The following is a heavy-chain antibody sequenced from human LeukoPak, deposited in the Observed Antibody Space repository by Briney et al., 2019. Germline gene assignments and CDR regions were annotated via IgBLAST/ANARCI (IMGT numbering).Heavy chain of an antibody. J-gene: IGHJ4*02. CDR1: GFAFSGFR. CDR2: IEHNGNDE. CDR3: ARGGFLDY. D-gene: IGHD2/OR15-2a*01. Sequence: GGSLRLSCAVSGFAFSGFRKTWVRQAPGKGLEWVADIEHNGNDEYYVDSVKGRFTISRDNAKNSLYLQMNSLRAEDTAVYYCARGGFLDYWGQGTLVTVSS. V-gene: IGHV3-7*03.